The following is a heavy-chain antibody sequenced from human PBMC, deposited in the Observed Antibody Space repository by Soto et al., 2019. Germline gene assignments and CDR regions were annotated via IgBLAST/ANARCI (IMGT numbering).Heavy chain of an antibody. CDR1: GGSISGYY. J-gene: IGHJ4*02. CDR3: ARGVAVAGNYFDH. Sequence: QVQLQESGPGLVKPSETLSLTCTVSGGSISGYYWSWIRQPPGKGLEWIDYIYHTGSTNYNPSPKGRATLSVDMYQVQFSLKLSAVTAADTALYYCARGVAVAGNYFDHWGQGTLV. CDR2: IYHTGST. D-gene: IGHD6-19*01. V-gene: IGHV4-59*01.